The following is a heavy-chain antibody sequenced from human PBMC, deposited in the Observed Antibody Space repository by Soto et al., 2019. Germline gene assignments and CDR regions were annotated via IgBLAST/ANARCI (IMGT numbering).Heavy chain of an antibody. Sequence: EVQLVESGGVVVQPGGSLRLSCAASGFTFDDYTMHWVRQAPGKGLEWVSLINWDGDTTYYGDSVKGRFTISRDNSKNSLYLQMDSLRTEDTALYYCAKATGQKSALDYWGQGTPVTVSS. V-gene: IGHV3-43*01. CDR2: INWDGDTT. CDR1: GFTFDDYT. J-gene: IGHJ4*02. CDR3: AKATGQKSALDY.